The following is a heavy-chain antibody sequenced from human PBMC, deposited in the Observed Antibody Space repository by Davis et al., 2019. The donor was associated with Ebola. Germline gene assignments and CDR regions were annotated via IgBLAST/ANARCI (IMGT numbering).Heavy chain of an antibody. J-gene: IGHJ3*02. Sequence: MPSETLSLTCSVSGVSVSSGAYYWSWIRQPPGKGLEWIGYIFNSGSTTYNPSLKSRVTISVDTSKNQFSLKLSSVTAADTAVYYCARYGSGSYPTTFTTTGDAFDIWGQGTMVTVSS. CDR3: ARYGSGSYPTTFTTTGDAFDI. CDR2: IFNSGST. CDR1: GVSVSSGAYY. V-gene: IGHV4-61*08. D-gene: IGHD3-10*01.